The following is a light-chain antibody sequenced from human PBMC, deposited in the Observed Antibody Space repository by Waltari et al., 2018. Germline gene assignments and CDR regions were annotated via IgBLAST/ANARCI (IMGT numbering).Light chain of an antibody. CDR3: QQYYTTPFT. CDR1: RTLFYSSKNRTY. J-gene: IGKJ3*01. V-gene: IGKV4-1*01. Sequence: DIVMTQSPNSLPVALGERATISCKSSRTLFYSSKNRTYLGWYQHKPGQPPKLLIYWASTRESGVPARFSGSGSGTDFTLTISSLQAEDVAVYYCQQYYTTPFTFGPGTKVEIK. CDR2: WAS.